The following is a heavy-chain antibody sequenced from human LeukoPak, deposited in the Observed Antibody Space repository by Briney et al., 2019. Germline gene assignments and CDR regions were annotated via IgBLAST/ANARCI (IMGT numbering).Heavy chain of an antibody. CDR1: GFTFSSYS. J-gene: IGHJ4*02. CDR3: VRGGLDH. V-gene: IGHV3-48*04. D-gene: IGHD5-12*01. Sequence: GGSLRLSCVASGFTFSSYSMNWVRQTPGKGLEWVSYISSSIDTISISRDNAKNSLFLQMNSLRAEDTAVYYCVRGGLDHWGQGALVTVSS. CDR2: ISSSIDTI.